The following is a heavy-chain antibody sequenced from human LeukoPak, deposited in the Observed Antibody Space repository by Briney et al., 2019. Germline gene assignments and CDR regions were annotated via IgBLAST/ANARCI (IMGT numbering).Heavy chain of an antibody. CDR3: ARYCTSTTCILRGFDY. CDR1: GYSFTSGYY. J-gene: IGHJ4*02. V-gene: IGHV4-38-2*01. D-gene: IGHD2-2*01. Sequence: PSETLSLTCSVSGYSFTSGYYWGWIRQPPGKGLGWIANIYHTGSAHYNPSLKSRVTISVDTSKNQFSLKLSSVTAADTAVYYCARYCTSTTCILRGFDYWGQGTLVTVSS. CDR2: IYHTGSA.